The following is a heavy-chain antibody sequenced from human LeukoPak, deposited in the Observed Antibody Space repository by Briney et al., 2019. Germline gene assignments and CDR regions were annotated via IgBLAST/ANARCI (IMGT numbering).Heavy chain of an antibody. CDR3: ARDGLNTMVRGKIHYYYMDV. Sequence: SETLSLTCAVYGGSFSGYYWSWIRQPPGKGLEWIGEINHSGSTNYNPSLESRVTMSVDTSKNQFSLKLSSVTAADTAVYYCARDGLNTMVRGKIHYYYMDVWGKGTTVTISS. D-gene: IGHD3-10*01. CDR1: GGSFSGYY. J-gene: IGHJ6*03. CDR2: INHSGST. V-gene: IGHV4-34*01.